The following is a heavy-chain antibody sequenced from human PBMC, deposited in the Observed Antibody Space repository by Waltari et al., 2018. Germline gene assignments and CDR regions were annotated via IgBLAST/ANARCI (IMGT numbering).Heavy chain of an antibody. V-gene: IGHV4-39*01. CDR1: GGSISSSCYF. D-gene: IGHD3-16*01. CDR2: VYYDGTA. Sequence: QLQLQESGPGLVKPSESLSLTCTVSGGSISSSCYFWGWLRQPPGKELEWIGSVYYDGTAYYSPSLGGRATVSVDTSKNQFSLRLSSVTAADTAVYHCARQVGGQKYYFDYWGQGTLVTVSS. J-gene: IGHJ4*02. CDR3: ARQVGGQKYYFDY.